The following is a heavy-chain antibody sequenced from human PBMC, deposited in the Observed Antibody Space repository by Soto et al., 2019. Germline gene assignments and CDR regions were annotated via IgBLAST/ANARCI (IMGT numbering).Heavy chain of an antibody. V-gene: IGHV1-46*03. D-gene: IGHD3-3*01. Sequence: QVQLVQSGAEVKKPGASVKVSCKASGYTFTSYYMHWVRQAPGQGLEWMGIINPSGGSTSYARKFQGRVTMTRDTSTSTVYMQLSSLRSEDTAVYYCARTDYDFWGGSLYWGQGTLVTVSS. CDR1: GYTFTSYY. CDR3: ARTDYDFWGGSLY. J-gene: IGHJ4*02. CDR2: INPSGGST.